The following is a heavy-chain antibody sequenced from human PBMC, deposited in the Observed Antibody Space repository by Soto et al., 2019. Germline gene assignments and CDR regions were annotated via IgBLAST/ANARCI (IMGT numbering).Heavy chain of an antibody. J-gene: IGHJ6*02. CDR3: TRDFYNPKGAYYGMDV. CDR2: IRSKAYGGTT. CDR1: GFTFGDYA. V-gene: IGHV3-49*04. D-gene: IGHD1-1*01. Sequence: GGPLRLSCTASGFTFGDYAMSWVRQAPGQGLEWVGCIRSKAYGGTTEYAASVKGRFTISRDDSKSIAYLQMNSLKTEDTAVYYCTRDFYNPKGAYYGMDVWGQGTTVTVSS.